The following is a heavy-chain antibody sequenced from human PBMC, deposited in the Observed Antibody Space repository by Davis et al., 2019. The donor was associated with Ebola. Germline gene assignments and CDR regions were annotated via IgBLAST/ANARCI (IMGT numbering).Heavy chain of an antibody. J-gene: IGHJ4*02. V-gene: IGHV3-7*01. CDR1: GFTFSNYW. Sequence: GESLKISCAASGFTFSNYWMSWVRQAPGKGLEWVANIKQDGSEKYYVDSVKGRFTISRDNAKNSLYLQMNSLRAEDTAVYYCARAGYSGSYWPIFWGQGTLVTASS. CDR2: IKQDGSEK. CDR3: ARAGYSGSYWPIF. D-gene: IGHD1-26*01.